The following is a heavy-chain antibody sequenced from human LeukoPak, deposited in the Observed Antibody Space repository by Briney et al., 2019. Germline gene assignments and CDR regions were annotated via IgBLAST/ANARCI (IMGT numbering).Heavy chain of an antibody. CDR1: GFTFSSRG. D-gene: IGHD2-2*01. CDR3: ARDLSKLDY. Sequence: PGGSLRLSCAVSGFTFSSRGMHWVRQAPGKGLEWMAWISPYNGRTLYSAKLQGRVTLTRDTTTDTAYMELTSLKSDDTAVYYCARDLSKLDYWGQGTLVSVSS. CDR2: ISPYNGRT. V-gene: IGHV1-18*01. J-gene: IGHJ4*02.